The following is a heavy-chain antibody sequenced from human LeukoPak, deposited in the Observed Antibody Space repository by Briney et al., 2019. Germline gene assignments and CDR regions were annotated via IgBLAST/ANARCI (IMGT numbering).Heavy chain of an antibody. CDR1: GGTFSSYA. J-gene: IGHJ5*02. Sequence: ASVKVSCKASGGTFSSYAISWVRQAPGQGLEWMGGIIPIFGTANYAQKFQGRVTITTDESTSTAYMELSSLRSEDTAVYYCAREIAARRAGRYCTDGAGHTYNWLDPRGQGT. D-gene: IGHD6-6*01. CDR2: IIPIFGTA. CDR3: AREIAARRAGRYCTDGAGHTYNWLDP. V-gene: IGHV1-69*05.